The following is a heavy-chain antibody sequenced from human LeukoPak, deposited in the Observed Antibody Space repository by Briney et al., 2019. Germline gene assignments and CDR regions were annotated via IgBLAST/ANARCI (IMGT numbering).Heavy chain of an antibody. CDR1: GGSISSGDYY. D-gene: IGHD3-10*01. V-gene: IGHV4-30-4*02. CDR3: ARERGGITMVRGVIGWFDP. J-gene: IGHJ5*02. CDR2: IYYSGST. Sequence: PSETLSLTCTVSGGSISSGDYYWSWIRQPPGKGLEWIGYIYYSGSTYYNPSLKSRVTISVDTSKNQFSLKLSSVTAADTAVYYCARERGGITMVRGVIGWFDPWGQGTLVTVSS.